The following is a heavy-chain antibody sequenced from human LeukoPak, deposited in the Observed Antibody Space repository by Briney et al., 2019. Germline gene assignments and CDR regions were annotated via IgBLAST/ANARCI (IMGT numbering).Heavy chain of an antibody. CDR3: ARFALGGGIVDH. CDR2: ISSSGSTI. D-gene: IGHD3-16*01. CDR1: GFTFSSYE. Sequence: PGGSLRLSCAASGFTFSSYEMNWVRQAPGKGLEWVSYISSSGSTIYYADSVKGRFTISRDNAKNSLYLQMNSLRAEDTAVYYCARFALGGGIVDHWGQGTLVTVSS. J-gene: IGHJ4*02. V-gene: IGHV3-48*03.